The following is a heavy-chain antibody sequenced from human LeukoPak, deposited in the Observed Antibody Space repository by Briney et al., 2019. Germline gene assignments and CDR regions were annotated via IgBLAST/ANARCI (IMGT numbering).Heavy chain of an antibody. V-gene: IGHV4-61*02. Sequence: SETLSLTCTVSGGSISSSSYYWSWIRQPAGKGLEWIGRIYTSGSTNYNPSLKSRVTMSVDTSKNQFSLKLSSVTAADTAVYYCARDSDGCGGDCYNFDYWGQGTLVTVSS. CDR2: IYTSGST. D-gene: IGHD2-21*01. CDR1: GGSISSSSYY. J-gene: IGHJ4*02. CDR3: ARDSDGCGGDCYNFDY.